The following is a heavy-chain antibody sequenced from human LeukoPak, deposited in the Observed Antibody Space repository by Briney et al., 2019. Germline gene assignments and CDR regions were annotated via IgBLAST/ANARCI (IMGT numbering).Heavy chain of an antibody. CDR3: ARVSYGSGNDY. Sequence: ASVKVSCKVSGNTLTELSIHWVRQAHGKGLEWMGSFDPEDIEKIYAQKFQGRVTMTRDTSTSTVYMELSSLRSEDTAVYYCARVSYGSGNDYWGQGTLVTVSS. J-gene: IGHJ4*02. CDR1: GNTLTELS. CDR2: FDPEDIEK. V-gene: IGHV1-24*01. D-gene: IGHD3-10*01.